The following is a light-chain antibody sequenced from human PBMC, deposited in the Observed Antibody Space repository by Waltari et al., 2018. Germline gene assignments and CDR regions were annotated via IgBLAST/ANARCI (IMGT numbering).Light chain of an antibody. V-gene: IGKV3-11*01. J-gene: IGKJ4*01. CDR1: QSVNNY. CDR2: DTA. CDR3: QQRTNWPLT. Sequence: DIVLTQSPATLSLSPGERATLSCRASQSVNNYLAWYKQKPGQAPRLLIYDTANRATGIPARFSGSGSGTYFTLTISSLEPEDFAVYYCQQRTNWPLTFGGGTKVEIK.